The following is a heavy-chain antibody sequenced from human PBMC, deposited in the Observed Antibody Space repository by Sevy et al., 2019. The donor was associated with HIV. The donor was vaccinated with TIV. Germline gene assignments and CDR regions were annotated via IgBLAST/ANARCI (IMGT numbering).Heavy chain of an antibody. Sequence: GGSLRLSCAASGFTFSSYAMSWVRQAPGKGLEWVSAISGSGGSTYYGDSVKGRFTISRDNSKNTLYLQMNSLRAEDTAVYYCAKDHSFTMIVVTHAFDIWGQGTMVTVSS. D-gene: IGHD3-22*01. CDR2: ISGSGGST. CDR3: AKDHSFTMIVVTHAFDI. V-gene: IGHV3-23*01. CDR1: GFTFSSYA. J-gene: IGHJ3*02.